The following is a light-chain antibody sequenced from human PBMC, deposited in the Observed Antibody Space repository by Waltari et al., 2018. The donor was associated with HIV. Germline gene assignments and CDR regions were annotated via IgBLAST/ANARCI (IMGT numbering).Light chain of an antibody. V-gene: IGKV4-1*01. J-gene: IGKJ1*01. Sequence: SLGERATINCKSSQSVLHSSNRNNYLAWYQQKPGQPPKLLIYWASSRGSGVPDRFSGSGSGTDFTLTISSLQAEDVAVYYCQQYFSNPRTFGQGTKVEIK. CDR1: QSVLHSSNRNNY. CDR3: QQYFSNPRT. CDR2: WAS.